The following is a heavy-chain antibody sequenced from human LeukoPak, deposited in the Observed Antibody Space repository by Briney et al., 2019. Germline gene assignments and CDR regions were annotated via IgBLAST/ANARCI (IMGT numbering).Heavy chain of an antibody. CDR2: ISGSGGST. CDR1: GFTFSSYA. D-gene: IGHD4-17*01. Sequence: GGSLRLSCAASGFTFSSYAMSWVRQAPGKGLEWASAISGSGGSTYYADSVRGRFTISRDNSKDTLYLQMNSLRAEDTAVYYCAKVAGTVISGTFDYWGQGTLVTVSS. CDR3: AKVAGTVISGTFDY. V-gene: IGHV3-23*01. J-gene: IGHJ4*02.